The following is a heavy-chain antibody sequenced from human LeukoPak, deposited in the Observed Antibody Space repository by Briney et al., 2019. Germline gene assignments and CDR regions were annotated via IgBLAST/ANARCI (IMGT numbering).Heavy chain of an antibody. J-gene: IGHJ5*02. CDR1: GGSFSGYY. CDR3: ARSYGSGSYSP. V-gene: IGHV4-34*01. Sequence: SETLSLTCAVYGGSFSGYYWSWIRQPPGKGLEWIGEINHSGSTNYNPSLKSRVSISVDTSKNQFSLKVGSVTAADTAVYYCARSYGSGSYSPWGQGTLVTVSS. CDR2: INHSGST. D-gene: IGHD3-10*01.